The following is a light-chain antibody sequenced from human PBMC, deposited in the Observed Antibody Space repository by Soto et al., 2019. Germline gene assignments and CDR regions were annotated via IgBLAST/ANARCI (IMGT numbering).Light chain of an antibody. CDR3: CSYAGSSTYV. CDR1: SSDVGSYNL. J-gene: IGLJ1*01. V-gene: IGLV2-23*02. CDR2: EVS. Sequence: QSALTQPPSVSGSPGQSITISCTGTSSDVGSYNLVSWYQQHPGKAPKVMIYEVSERPSGVSNRFLGSKSGNTASLTISGLQDEDEADYYCCSYAGSSTYVFGTGTKLTVL.